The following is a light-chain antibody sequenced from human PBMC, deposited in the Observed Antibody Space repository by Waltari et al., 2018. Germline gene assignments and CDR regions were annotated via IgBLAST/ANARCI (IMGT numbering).Light chain of an antibody. CDR2: VNSDGSH. CDR3: QTGGHGTWV. Sequence: QLVLTQSPSASASLGASVNVTCTLSSGPSSNVIAWLQQQPEKGRRYLMKVNSDGSHSKGDEIPDRFSGSTSGAERYLTISSVQPEDEADYYCQTGGHGTWVFGGGTKLTVL. J-gene: IGLJ3*02. CDR1: SGPSSNV. V-gene: IGLV4-69*01.